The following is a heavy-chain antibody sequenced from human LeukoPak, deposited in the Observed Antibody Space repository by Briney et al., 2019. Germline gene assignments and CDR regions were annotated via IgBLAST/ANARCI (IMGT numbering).Heavy chain of an antibody. D-gene: IGHD6-6*01. Sequence: PSETLSLTCTVSGGSISSRGYYWGWIRQPPGKGLEWIGTITYSGSTYFSPSVRSRVTMSMDTSKNQFSLKLSSVTAADTAVYYCARGGSSSDVHYWGQGTLVTVSS. CDR3: ARGGSSSDVHY. CDR1: GGSISSRGYY. CDR2: ITYSGST. J-gene: IGHJ4*02. V-gene: IGHV4-39*07.